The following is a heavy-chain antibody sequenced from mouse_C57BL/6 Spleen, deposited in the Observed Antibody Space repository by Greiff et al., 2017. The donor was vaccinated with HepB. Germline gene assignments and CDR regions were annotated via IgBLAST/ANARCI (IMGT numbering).Heavy chain of an antibody. CDR2: IYPRSGNT. CDR3: ARNFTTVYYFDY. Sequence: QVHVKQSGAELARPGASVKLSCKASGYTFTSYGISWVKQRTGQGLEWIGEIYPRSGNTYYNEKFKGKATLTADKSSSTAYMELRSLTSEDSAVYFCARNFTTVYYFDYWGQGTTLTVSS. V-gene: IGHV1-81*01. J-gene: IGHJ2*01. CDR1: GYTFTSYG. D-gene: IGHD1-1*01.